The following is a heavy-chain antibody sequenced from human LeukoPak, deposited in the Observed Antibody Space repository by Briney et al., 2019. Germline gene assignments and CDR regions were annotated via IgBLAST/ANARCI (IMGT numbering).Heavy chain of an antibody. V-gene: IGHV3-21*01. J-gene: IGHJ4*02. Sequence: PGGSLRLSCAASGFTFSSYSMNWVRQAPGKGLEWVSSISSSSSYIYYADSVKGRFTISRDNAKNSLYLQMNSLRAEDTAVYYCARVGRGDSSPFDCWGQGTLVTVSS. CDR3: ARVGRGDSSPFDC. CDR2: ISSSSSYI. D-gene: IGHD2-21*02. CDR1: GFTFSSYS.